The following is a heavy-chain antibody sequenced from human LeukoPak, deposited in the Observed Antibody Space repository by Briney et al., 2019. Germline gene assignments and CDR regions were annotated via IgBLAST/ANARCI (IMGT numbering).Heavy chain of an antibody. V-gene: IGHV4-38-2*01. CDR3: ARVVPAAMNYYYYYMDV. CDR1: GYSISSGYY. Sequence: SETLSLTCAVSGYSISSGYYWGWIRQPPGKGLEWIGSIYHSGSTYYNPSLKSRVTISVDTSKNQSSLKLSSVTAADTAVYYCARVVPAAMNYYYYYMDVWGKGTTVTVSS. D-gene: IGHD2-2*01. J-gene: IGHJ6*03. CDR2: IYHSGST.